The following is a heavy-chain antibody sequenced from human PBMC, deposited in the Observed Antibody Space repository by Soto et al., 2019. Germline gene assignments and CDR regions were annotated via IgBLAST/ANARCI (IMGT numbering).Heavy chain of an antibody. V-gene: IGHV3-23*01. CDR2: ISGSGGTT. Sequence: EVQLLESGGGLVQPGGSLRLSCAASGFTFSSYAMSWVRQAPGKGLEWVSVISGSGGTTYYADSVRGRFIISRDNSKNTLYLQMNSLRADDTAEYYCAKQQRMKGSFDYWGQGNLVTVSS. CDR1: GFTFSSYA. D-gene: IGHD6-13*01. CDR3: AKQQRMKGSFDY. J-gene: IGHJ4*02.